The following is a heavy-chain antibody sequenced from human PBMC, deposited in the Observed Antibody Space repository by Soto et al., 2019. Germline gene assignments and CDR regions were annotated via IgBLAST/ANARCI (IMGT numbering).Heavy chain of an antibody. V-gene: IGHV4-34*01. Sequence: QVQLQQWGAGLLKPSETLSLTCAVYGGSFSGYYWSWIRQPPGKGLEWIGEINHSGSTNCNPSLKSRFTISVDTSKNQFSLKLSSVTAADTAVYYCARERRGYYHTPQYFQHWGQGTLVTVSS. J-gene: IGHJ1*01. CDR2: INHSGST. CDR3: ARERRGYYHTPQYFQH. D-gene: IGHD3-22*01. CDR1: GGSFSGYY.